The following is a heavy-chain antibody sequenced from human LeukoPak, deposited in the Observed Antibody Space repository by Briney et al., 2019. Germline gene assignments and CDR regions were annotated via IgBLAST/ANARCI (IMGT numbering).Heavy chain of an antibody. V-gene: IGHV1-69*04. D-gene: IGHD3-3*01. CDR3: ARVYYDFWSGYSDAFDI. CDR2: IIPILGIA. J-gene: IGHJ3*02. Sequence: SAKVSCKASGGTFSSYAISWVRQAPGQGLEWMGRIIPILGIANYAQKFQGRVTITADKSTSTAYMELSSLRAEDTAVYYCARVYYDFWSGYSDAFDIWGQGTMVTVSS. CDR1: GGTFSSYA.